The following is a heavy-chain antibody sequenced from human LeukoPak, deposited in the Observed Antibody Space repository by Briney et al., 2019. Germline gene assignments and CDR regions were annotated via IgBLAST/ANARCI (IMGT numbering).Heavy chain of an antibody. CDR3: ARAKVVGWFDP. CDR1: GGSFSGYY. J-gene: IGHJ5*02. Sequence: SETLSLTCAVYGGSFSGYYWSWIRPPPGKGLEWIGEINHSGSTNYNPSLKSRVTISVDTSKNQFSLKLSSVTAADTAVYYCARAKVVGWFDPWGQGTLVTVSS. V-gene: IGHV4-34*01. CDR2: INHSGST. D-gene: IGHD2-15*01.